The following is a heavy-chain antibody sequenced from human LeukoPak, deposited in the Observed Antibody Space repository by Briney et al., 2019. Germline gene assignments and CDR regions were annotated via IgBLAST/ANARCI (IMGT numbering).Heavy chain of an antibody. CDR1: GFTFSSYS. V-gene: IGHV3-21*04. D-gene: IGHD6-13*01. CDR3: AKDPDSTSLNWFDH. Sequence: GGSLRLSCAASGFTFSSYSMNWVRQAPGKGLEWVSSISDDSKYIYYADSVKGRFSISRDNAKNTLYLEMNNLRDEDTAIYYCAKDPDSTSLNWFDHWGQGTLVTVSS. J-gene: IGHJ5*02. CDR2: ISDDSKYI.